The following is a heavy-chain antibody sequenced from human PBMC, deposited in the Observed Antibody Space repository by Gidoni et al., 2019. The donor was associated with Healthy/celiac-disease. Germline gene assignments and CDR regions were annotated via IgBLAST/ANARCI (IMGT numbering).Heavy chain of an antibody. J-gene: IGHJ5*02. Sequence: EVQLVESGGGLVQPGGSLKLSCAASGFTFSGSAMHWVRQASGKGLEWVGRIRSKANSYATAYAASVKGRFTISRDDSKNTAYLQMNSLKTEDTAVYYCTRTYDSSGYYLSWGQGTLVTVSS. CDR3: TRTYDSSGYYLS. D-gene: IGHD3-22*01. CDR1: GFTFSGSA. V-gene: IGHV3-73*02. CDR2: IRSKANSYAT.